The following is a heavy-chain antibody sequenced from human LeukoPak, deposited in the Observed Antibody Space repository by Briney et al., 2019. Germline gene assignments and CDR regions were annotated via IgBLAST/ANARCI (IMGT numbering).Heavy chain of an antibody. D-gene: IGHD3-3*01. V-gene: IGHV4-59*01. J-gene: IGHJ4*02. CDR1: GGSISSYY. CDR2: IYYSGST. CDR3: ARGGLEYYDFWSGYYFDY. Sequence: PSETLSLTCTVSGGSISSYYWSWIRQPPGKGLEWIGYIYYSGSTNYNPSLKSRVTISVDTSKNQFSLKLSSVTAADTAVYYCARGGLEYYDFWSGYYFDYWGQGTLVTVSS.